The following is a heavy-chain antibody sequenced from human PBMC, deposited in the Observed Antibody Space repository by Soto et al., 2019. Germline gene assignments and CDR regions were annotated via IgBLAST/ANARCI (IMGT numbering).Heavy chain of an antibody. CDR2: INPDGSEK. Sequence: GGSLRLSCAASGFTFSSFWMDWVRQTPGKGLEWVANINPDGSEKHYVGSVKGRLTISRDNAKNSLYLQMSSLTAEDSALYYCSRSLDSWGQGTRVTVSS. CDR3: SRSLDS. J-gene: IGHJ4*02. CDR1: GFTFSSFW. V-gene: IGHV3-7*01.